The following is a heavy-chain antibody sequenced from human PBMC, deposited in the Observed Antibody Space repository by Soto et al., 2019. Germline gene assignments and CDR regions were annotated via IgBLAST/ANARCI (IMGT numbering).Heavy chain of an antibody. Sequence: GGSLRLSCAASGFTFSSYCMHWVRQAPGKGLEWVAVIWYDGSNTYYADSVKGRFTISRDNSKNTLYLQMNSPRAEDPAVYFCAKDVKYCSSTSCYAGIWCYYFYYMDVWGKVTTGTVCS. V-gene: IGHV3-33*06. D-gene: IGHD2-2*01. CDR2: IWYDGSNT. CDR3: AKDVKYCSSTSCYAGIWCYYFYYMDV. CDR1: GFTFSSYC. J-gene: IGHJ6*03.